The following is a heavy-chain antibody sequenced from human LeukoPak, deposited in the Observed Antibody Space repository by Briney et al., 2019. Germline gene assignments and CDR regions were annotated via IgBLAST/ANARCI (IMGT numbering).Heavy chain of an antibody. Sequence: GRCHRPACAAAGPSFTISGTGSVRQQAGDWLEWVLSISGSGSSTYYADSVKGRFTISRDNSMNTLYLQMNSLRAEDTAVYYCAKDLRFGAHYFDYWGQGTLVTVSS. V-gene: IGHV3-23*01. CDR1: GPSFTISG. J-gene: IGHJ4*02. D-gene: IGHD3-10*01. CDR3: AKDLRFGAHYFDY. CDR2: ISGSGSST.